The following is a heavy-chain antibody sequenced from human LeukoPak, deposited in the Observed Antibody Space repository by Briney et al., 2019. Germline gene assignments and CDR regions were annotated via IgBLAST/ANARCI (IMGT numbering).Heavy chain of an antibody. Sequence: GGSLRLSCAASGFTFSNYWMTWVRQAPGKGLEWVANIKEDGSEIFYVDSVKGRFTISRDNAKNSLYLQMNSLRAEDTAVYYCARDHYYDSSGYSNYFDYWGQGTLVTVSS. D-gene: IGHD3-22*01. V-gene: IGHV3-7*01. CDR3: ARDHYYDSSGYSNYFDY. CDR1: GFTFSNYW. J-gene: IGHJ4*02. CDR2: IKEDGSEI.